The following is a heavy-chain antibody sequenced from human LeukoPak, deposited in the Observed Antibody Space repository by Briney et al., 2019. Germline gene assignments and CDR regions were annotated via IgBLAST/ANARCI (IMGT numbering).Heavy chain of an antibody. D-gene: IGHD4-11*01. CDR3: ARETTPKGVVY. CDR1: GYTFTDYY. CDR2: IIPIFGTA. V-gene: IGHV1-69*05. J-gene: IGHJ4*02. Sequence: ASVKVSCKASGYTFTDYYIHWVRQAPGQGFEWMGGIIPIFGTANYAQKFQGRVTITTDESTSTAYMELSSLRSEDTAVYYCARETTPKGVVYWGQGTLVTVSS.